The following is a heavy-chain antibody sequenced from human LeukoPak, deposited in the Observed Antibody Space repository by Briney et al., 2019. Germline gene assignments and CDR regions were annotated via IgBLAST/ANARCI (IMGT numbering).Heavy chain of an antibody. CDR3: ARGRILSSTPRLFDP. CDR1: GYTFTSYG. V-gene: IGHV1-8*01. J-gene: IGHJ5*02. D-gene: IGHD2-15*01. CDR2: MNPNSGIT. Sequence: ASVKVSCKGSGYTFTSYGSKWVRKATGQGLESMAWMNPNSGITGYAQKFQGRVTMTRNTSISTAYMELSSLRSEDTAVYSCARGRILSSTPRLFDPWGQGTLVTVSS.